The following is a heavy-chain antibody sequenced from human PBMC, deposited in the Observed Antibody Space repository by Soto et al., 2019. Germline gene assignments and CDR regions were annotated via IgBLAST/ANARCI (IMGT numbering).Heavy chain of an antibody. V-gene: IGHV4-59*08. CDR1: GGSISSYY. J-gene: IGHJ4*02. CDR3: ARRWGRTFDY. Sequence: PSETLSLSCTVSGGSISSYYWSWIRQPPGRGLEWIGYIYYSGSTNYNPSLKSRVTISVDTSKNQFSLKLSSVTAADTAVYYCARRWGRTFDYWGQGTLVTVSS. CDR2: IYYSGST. D-gene: IGHD7-27*01.